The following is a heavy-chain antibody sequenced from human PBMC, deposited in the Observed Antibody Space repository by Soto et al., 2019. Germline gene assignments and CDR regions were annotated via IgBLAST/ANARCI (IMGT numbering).Heavy chain of an antibody. J-gene: IGHJ5*02. CDR2: IYYSGST. Sequence: KPSETLSLTCTVSDGAISSYYGSWNRQPPGKGLEWIGYIYYSGSTNYNPSLKSRVTISVDTSKNQFSLKLSAVPAADTAVYYCAIASFAYCSGRNNWFHPWGQGTLVTVSS. CDR3: AIASFAYCSGRNNWFHP. CDR1: DGAISSYY. V-gene: IGHV4-59*01. D-gene: IGHD3-10*01.